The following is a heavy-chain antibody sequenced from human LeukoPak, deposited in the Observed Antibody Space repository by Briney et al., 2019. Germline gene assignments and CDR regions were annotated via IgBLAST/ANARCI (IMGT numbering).Heavy chain of an antibody. CDR3: MGGRGWLPEN. CDR2: IKQDGTET. J-gene: IGHJ4*02. D-gene: IGHD3-22*01. Sequence: GGSLRLSCAVSGFNFNTYSMNWVRQAPGKGLEWVAIIKQDGTETFYVDSVKGRFTISRDNVKNSLYLQMNSLRIEDAAVYYCMGGRGWLPENWGQGTLVTVSS. CDR1: GFNFNTYS. V-gene: IGHV3-7*01.